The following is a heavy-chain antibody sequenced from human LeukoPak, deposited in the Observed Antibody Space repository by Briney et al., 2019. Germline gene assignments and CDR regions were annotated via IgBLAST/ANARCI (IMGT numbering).Heavy chain of an antibody. Sequence: SETLSLTCTVSGGSISSYYWSWIRQPAGKGLEWIGRIYTSGSTNYNPSLKSRVTISVDTSKNQFSLKLSSVTAADTAVYYCARVAVVVAAIDAFDIWGQGTMVTVSS. V-gene: IGHV4-4*07. CDR3: ARVAVVVAAIDAFDI. CDR1: GGSISSYY. D-gene: IGHD2-15*01. J-gene: IGHJ3*02. CDR2: IYTSGST.